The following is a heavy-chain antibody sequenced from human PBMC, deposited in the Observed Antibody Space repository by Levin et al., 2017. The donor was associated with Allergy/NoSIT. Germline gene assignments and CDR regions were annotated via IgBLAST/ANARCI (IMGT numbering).Heavy chain of an antibody. CDR1: GGSISSGGYY. CDR2: IYYSGST. V-gene: IGHV4-31*03. CDR3: ARGSRPSYYYGSGSYYTPLFDY. D-gene: IGHD3-10*01. J-gene: IGHJ4*02. Sequence: SETLSLTCTVSGGSISSGGYYWSWIRQHPGTGLEWIGYIYYSGSTYYNPSLKSRVTISVDTSKNQFSLKLSSVTAADTAVYYCARGSRPSYYYGSGSYYTPLFDYWGQGTLVTVSS.